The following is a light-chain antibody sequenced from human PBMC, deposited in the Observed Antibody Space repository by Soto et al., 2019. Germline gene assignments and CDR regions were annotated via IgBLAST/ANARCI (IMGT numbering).Light chain of an antibody. V-gene: IGLV2-14*01. CDR2: DVS. CDR3: SSYTSSSTQD. J-gene: IGLJ1*01. CDR1: SSDVGGYNY. Sequence: QSVLTQPASVSGFPRQWLTIFCTGTSSDVGGYNYVSWYQQHPGKAPKLMIYDVSNRPSGVSNCFSGSKSGNTASLTISGLQAEDEADYYCSSYTSSSTQDFGTGTKVTVL.